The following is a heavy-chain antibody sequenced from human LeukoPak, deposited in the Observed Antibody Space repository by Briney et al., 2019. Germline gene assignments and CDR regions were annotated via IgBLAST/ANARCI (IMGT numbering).Heavy chain of an antibody. CDR3: ARFYDSGKGAFDI. D-gene: IGHD3-16*01. CDR1: GGSISSSSYY. V-gene: IGHV4-39*07. J-gene: IGHJ3*02. CDR2: IYYSGST. Sequence: SETLSLTCTVSGGSISSSSYYWGWIRQPPGKGLEWIGSIYYSGSTYYNPSLKSRVTISVDTSKNQFSLKLRSVMAADTAVYYCARFYDSGKGAFDIWGQGTMVTVSS.